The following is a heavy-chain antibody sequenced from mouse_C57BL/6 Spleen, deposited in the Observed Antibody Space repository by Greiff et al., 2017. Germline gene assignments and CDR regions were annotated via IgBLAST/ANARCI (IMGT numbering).Heavy chain of an antibody. J-gene: IGHJ4*01. Sequence: DVKLVESEGGLVQPGSSMKLSCTASGFTFSDYYMAWVRQVPEKGLEWVANINYDGSSTYYLDSLKSRFIISRDNAKNILYLQMSSLKSEDTATYYCARGFTAGTMDDWGQGTSVTVSS. CDR3: ARGFTAGTMDD. CDR2: INYDGSST. V-gene: IGHV5-16*01. CDR1: GFTFSDYY. D-gene: IGHD3-1*01.